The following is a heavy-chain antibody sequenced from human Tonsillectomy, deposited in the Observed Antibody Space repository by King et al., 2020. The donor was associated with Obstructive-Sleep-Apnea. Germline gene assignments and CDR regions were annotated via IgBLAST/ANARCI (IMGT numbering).Heavy chain of an antibody. CDR3: ARVEYSSSSPWFDP. Sequence: QLTLKESGPVLVKPTETLTLTCTVSGFSLSNARMGVSWIRQPPGKALEWLAHIFSNDEKSYSTSLKSRLTISKDTSKSQVVLTMTNMDPVDTATYSYARVEYSSSSPWFDPWGQGTLVTVSS. CDR2: IFSNDEK. J-gene: IGHJ5*02. V-gene: IGHV2-26*01. CDR1: GFSLSNARMG. D-gene: IGHD6-6*01.